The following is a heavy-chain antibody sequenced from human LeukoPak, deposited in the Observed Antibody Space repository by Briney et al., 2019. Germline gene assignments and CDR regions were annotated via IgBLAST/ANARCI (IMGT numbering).Heavy chain of an antibody. Sequence: GGSLRLSCAASGFTFSSYEMNWVRQAPGKGLEWVSSISSSGSTTYYADSVKGRFTISRDNAKNSLYLQMNSLRAEDTAVYYGVELGITMIGGVWGKGTTVTISS. V-gene: IGHV3-48*03. J-gene: IGHJ6*04. D-gene: IGHD3-10*02. CDR1: GFTFSSYE. CDR2: ISSSGSTT. CDR3: VELGITMIGGV.